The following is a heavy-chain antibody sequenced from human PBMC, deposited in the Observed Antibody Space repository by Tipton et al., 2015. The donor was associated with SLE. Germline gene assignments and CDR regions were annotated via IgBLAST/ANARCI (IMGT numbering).Heavy chain of an antibody. V-gene: IGHV3-66*02. J-gene: IGHJ3*02. CDR3: ARGPRPTDAFDI. CDR1: GFFVSDNY. D-gene: IGHD6-6*01. CDR2: IYAGGRT. Sequence: SLRFSCAASGFFVSDNYMNWVRQAPGKGLEWVSIIYAGGRTFYTESVKGRFTISRDSSINTVYLQMNSLRAEDTAIYYCARGPRPTDAFDIWGHGTMVTVSS.